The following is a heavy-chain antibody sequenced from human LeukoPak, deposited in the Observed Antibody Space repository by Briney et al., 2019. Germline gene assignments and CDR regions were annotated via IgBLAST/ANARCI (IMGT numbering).Heavy chain of an antibody. Sequence: GGSLRLSWAASGFTFSSYGMNWVRQAPGKGLEWVAFIRFDGRNENYADSVKGRFTISRDSSKNTLYLQMNSLRADDTAVYYCARGVGATDWGQGTLVTVSS. V-gene: IGHV3-30*02. CDR2: IRFDGRNE. CDR1: GFTFSSYG. J-gene: IGHJ4*02. D-gene: IGHD1-26*01. CDR3: ARGVGATD.